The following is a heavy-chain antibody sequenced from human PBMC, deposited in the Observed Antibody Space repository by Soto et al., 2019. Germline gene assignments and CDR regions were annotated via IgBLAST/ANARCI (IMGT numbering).Heavy chain of an antibody. CDR1: GYTFTSCD. Sequence: GASVKVSCKASGYTFTSCDFNWVRRATGQGLEWMGWMNPNSGNTGYAQKFQGRVTMTRNTSMSTAYMELSSLRSEDTAVYYCARARRIPVAGTSAYYYYMDVWGTGTTVTVSS. D-gene: IGHD6-19*01. CDR2: MNPNSGNT. CDR3: ARARRIPVAGTSAYYYYMDV. J-gene: IGHJ6*03. V-gene: IGHV1-8*01.